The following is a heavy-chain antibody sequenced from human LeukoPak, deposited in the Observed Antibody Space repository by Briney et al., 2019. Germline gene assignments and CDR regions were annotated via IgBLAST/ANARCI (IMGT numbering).Heavy chain of an antibody. CDR1: GFTFSSYG. J-gene: IGHJ4*02. Sequence: PGGSLRLSCAASGFTFSSYGMHWVRQAPGKGLEWVAVIWYDGSNKYYADSVKGRFTISRDNSKNTLYLQMNSLRVGDAAVYYCARAKWVRATTIYFEYWGQGTLVTVSS. D-gene: IGHD1-26*01. CDR3: ARAKWVRATTIYFEY. V-gene: IGHV3-33*01. CDR2: IWYDGSNK.